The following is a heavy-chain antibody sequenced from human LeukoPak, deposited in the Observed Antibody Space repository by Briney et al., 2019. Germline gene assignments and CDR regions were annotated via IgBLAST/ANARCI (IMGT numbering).Heavy chain of an antibody. CDR2: IYSGGTT. Sequence: GGSLRLSCATSGFTASTYYMNWVRQAPGKGLEWVSIIYSGGTTYYADTVKGGSTISRDTSTTNLSLHLNGRRAANTAVFFCGRVGDHVHWNLDLWGRGTLVTVSS. CDR3: GRVGDHVHWNLDL. D-gene: IGHD5-24*01. CDR1: GFTASTYY. J-gene: IGHJ2*01. V-gene: IGHV3-53*01.